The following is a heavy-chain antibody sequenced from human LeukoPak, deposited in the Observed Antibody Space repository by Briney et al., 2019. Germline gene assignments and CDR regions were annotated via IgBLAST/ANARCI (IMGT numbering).Heavy chain of an antibody. D-gene: IGHD3-3*01. Sequence: SVKVSCKASGGTFSSYAISWVRQAPGQGLEWMGRIIPILGIANYAQKFQGRVTITADESTSTAYMELSSLRSEDTAVYYCARGATKDYDFWSGYSIAEYFQHWGQGTLVTVSS. CDR2: IIPILGIA. V-gene: IGHV1-69*04. J-gene: IGHJ1*01. CDR1: GGTFSSYA. CDR3: ARGATKDYDFWSGYSIAEYFQH.